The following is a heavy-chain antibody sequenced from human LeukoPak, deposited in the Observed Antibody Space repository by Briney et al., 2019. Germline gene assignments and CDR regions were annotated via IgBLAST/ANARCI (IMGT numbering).Heavy chain of an antibody. Sequence: GGSLRLSCAASGVTVSTNYVSCVRQAPGKGLEWVSVIYRSGSKYYAASVKGRFNISRDHPKNTLYLQMNRLRAEDTAVYSCARDSGHDAFDIWGQGTMVTVSS. CDR1: GVTVSTNY. CDR3: ARDSGHDAFDI. J-gene: IGHJ3*02. V-gene: IGHV3-53*01. CDR2: IYRSGSK.